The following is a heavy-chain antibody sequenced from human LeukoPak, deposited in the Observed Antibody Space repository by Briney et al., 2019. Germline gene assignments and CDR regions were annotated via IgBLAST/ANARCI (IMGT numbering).Heavy chain of an antibody. CDR2: INPNSGGT. Sequence: ASVKVSCKASGYTFTGYYMHWVRQAPGQGLEWVGWINPNSGGTNYAQKFQGRVTMTRDTSISTAYMELSRLRSDDTAVYYCARDQAVSIVATIPDYWGQGTLVTVSS. D-gene: IGHD5-12*01. J-gene: IGHJ4*02. CDR1: GYTFTGYY. V-gene: IGHV1-2*02. CDR3: ARDQAVSIVATIPDY.